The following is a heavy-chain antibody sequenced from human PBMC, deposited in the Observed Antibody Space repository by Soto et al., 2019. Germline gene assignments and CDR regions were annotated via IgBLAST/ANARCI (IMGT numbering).Heavy chain of an antibody. D-gene: IGHD2-8*01. CDR3: AKDRGSQASVTDY. Sequence: EVQLLESGGGLVQPGGSLRLSCAASGFTFSSYALSWVRQAPGKGLEWVSAISGSGGRTYYADSVKGRFTISRDKSKNTLYLQMNSLRAEDTSVYYCAKDRGSQASVTDYWGQGTLVTVS. V-gene: IGHV3-23*01. CDR2: ISGSGGRT. CDR1: GFTFSSYA. J-gene: IGHJ4*02.